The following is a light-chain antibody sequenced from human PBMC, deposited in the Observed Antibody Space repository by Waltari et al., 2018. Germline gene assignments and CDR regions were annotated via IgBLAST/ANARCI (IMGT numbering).Light chain of an antibody. V-gene: IGKV1-9*01. CDR3: QQLHTYPLT. CDR1: QDIGTY. J-gene: IGKJ4*01. CDR2: AAS. Sequence: DIQLTQSPSFLSASVGRRVTVTCRASQDIGTYLAWYQKKPGKAPHLLIYAASSLHTGVPSRFSAGGSGTLFTLTINRLQPEDCATYYCQQLHTYPLTFGGGTEVEL.